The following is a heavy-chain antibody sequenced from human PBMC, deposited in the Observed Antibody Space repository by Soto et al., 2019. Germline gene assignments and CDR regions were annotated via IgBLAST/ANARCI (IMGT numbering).Heavy chain of an antibody. V-gene: IGHV3-7*01. CDR3: ARHQVPSNASTIFGY. D-gene: IGHD3-3*01. CDR2: IKEDGSME. J-gene: IGHJ4*02. CDR1: GFSFGTYW. Sequence: EVQLVESGGGLVQPGGSLRLSCAASGFSFGTYWMTWVRQAPGKGLEWVANIKEDGSMEYYVDSVKGRFTVSRDNAKNSLYLQMNSLSAEDTAIYYCARHQVPSNASTIFGYWGQGTLVTVSS.